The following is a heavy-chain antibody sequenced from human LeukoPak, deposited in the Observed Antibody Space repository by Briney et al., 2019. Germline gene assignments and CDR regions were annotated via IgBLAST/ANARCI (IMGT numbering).Heavy chain of an antibody. D-gene: IGHD3-22*01. CDR3: ARSDDSSGYYGYLFDY. CDR1: GYTFTSYY. CDR2: INPSGGST. V-gene: IGHV1-46*01. J-gene: IGHJ4*02. Sequence: GASVKVSCKASGYTFTSYYMHWVRQAPGQGLEWMGIINPSGGSTSYAQKFQGRVTMTRDMSTSTVYMELSSLRSEDTAVYYCARSDDSSGYYGYLFDYWGQGTLVTVSS.